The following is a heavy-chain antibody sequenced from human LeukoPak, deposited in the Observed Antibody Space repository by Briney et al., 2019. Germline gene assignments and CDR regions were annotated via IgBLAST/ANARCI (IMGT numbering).Heavy chain of an antibody. CDR2: MAQDGSEK. J-gene: IGHJ4*02. Sequence: GGSLRLSCAASGFTFSDYYMRWVRQAPGKGLEWVATMAQDGSEKYYVDSVKGRFTISRDNAKNSLYLQMNSLRVEDTAVYYCARGPYDYWGQGTLVTVSS. CDR3: ARGPYDY. V-gene: IGHV3-7*05. CDR1: GFTFSDYY.